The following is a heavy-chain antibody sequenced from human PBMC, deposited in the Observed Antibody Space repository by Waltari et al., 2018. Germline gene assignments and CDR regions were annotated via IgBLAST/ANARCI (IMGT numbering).Heavy chain of an antibody. J-gene: IGHJ4*01. CDR3: ARYGEVPASYFFDY. D-gene: IGHD2-21*01. CDR2: IHYSGST. CDR1: GESFLGYF. V-gene: IGHV4-34*01. Sequence: QVQLHQWGAGQLKPSETLSLTCAVSGESFLGYFWSWVRQSPGKGLEWLGSIHYSGSTNYKPTLGSRLSLSVDTTKKRFSLSLTSVTAADAALYFCARYGEVPASYFFDYWGQGTLVTVSS.